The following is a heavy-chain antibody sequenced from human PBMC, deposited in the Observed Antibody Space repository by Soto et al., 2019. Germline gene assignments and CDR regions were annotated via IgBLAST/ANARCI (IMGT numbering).Heavy chain of an antibody. V-gene: IGHV1-69*02. CDR3: ARPTGGHDAGGTYMDV. Sequence: QVQLLQSGSEVKKPGSSVKVSCRASGGSLSSYPVTWVRQAPGQGLEWMGRIITIVGLTNYAQKFQGRVTITADKSTSTAYMELSSLRSDDTAAYYCARPTGGHDAGGTYMDVWGKGPTVIVSS. J-gene: IGHJ6*03. CDR2: IITIVGLT. CDR1: GGSLSSYP. D-gene: IGHD2-8*02.